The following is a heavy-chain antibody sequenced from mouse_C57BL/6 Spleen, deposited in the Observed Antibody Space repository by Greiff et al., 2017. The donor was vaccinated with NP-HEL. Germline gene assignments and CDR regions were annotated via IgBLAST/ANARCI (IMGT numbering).Heavy chain of an antibody. CDR3: ARPDAMDY. CDR1: GYTFTSYT. Sequence: VKLQESGAELARPGASVKMSCKASGYTFTSYTMHWVKQRPGQGLEWIGYINPSSGYTKYNQKFKDKATLTADKSSSTAYMQLSSLTSEDSAVYYCARPDAMDYWGQGTSVTASS. J-gene: IGHJ4*01. V-gene: IGHV1-4*01. CDR2: INPSSGYT.